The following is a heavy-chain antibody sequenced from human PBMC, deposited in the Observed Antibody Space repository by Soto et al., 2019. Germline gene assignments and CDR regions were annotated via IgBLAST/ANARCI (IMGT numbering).Heavy chain of an antibody. Sequence: PGGSLRLSCAASGFTFSSYSMNWVRQAPGKGLEWVSSISSSSSYIYYADSVKGRFTISRDNAKNSLYLQMNSLRAEDTAVYYCASATLNYDSSGYYYPLPSPFDYWGQGTLVTVSS. D-gene: IGHD3-22*01. J-gene: IGHJ4*02. CDR2: ISSSSSYI. CDR3: ASATLNYDSSGYYYPLPSPFDY. CDR1: GFTFSSYS. V-gene: IGHV3-21*01.